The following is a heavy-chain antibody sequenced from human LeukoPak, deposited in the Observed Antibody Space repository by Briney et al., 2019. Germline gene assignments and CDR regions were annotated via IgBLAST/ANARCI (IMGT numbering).Heavy chain of an antibody. J-gene: IGHJ4*02. CDR2: IIPIFGTA. Sequence: PVKVSCKASGGTFISYAISWVRQAPGQGLEWMGGIIPIFGTANYAQKFQGRVTITADESTSTAYMELSSLRSEDTAVYYCARDTYYYDSSGYSYRYWGQGTLVTVSS. CDR3: ARDTYYYDSSGYSYRY. CDR1: GGTFISYA. V-gene: IGHV1-69*13. D-gene: IGHD3-22*01.